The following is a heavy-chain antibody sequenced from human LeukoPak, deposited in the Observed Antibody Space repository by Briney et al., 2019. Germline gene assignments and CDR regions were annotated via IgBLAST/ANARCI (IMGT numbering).Heavy chain of an antibody. CDR1: GGSFSGYY. D-gene: IGHD2-2*01. V-gene: IGHV4-34*01. J-gene: IGHJ3*02. CDR2: INHSGST. CDR3: ARESSWRSYAFDI. Sequence: SETLSLTCAVYGGSFSGYYWSWIRQPPGKGLEWIGEINHSGSTNYNPSLKSRVTISVDTSKNQFSLKLSSVTAADTAVYYCARESSWRSYAFDIWGQGTMVTVSS.